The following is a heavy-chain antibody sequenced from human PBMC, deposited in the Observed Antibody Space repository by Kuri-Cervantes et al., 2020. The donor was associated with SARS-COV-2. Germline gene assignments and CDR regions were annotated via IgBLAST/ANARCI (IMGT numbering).Heavy chain of an antibody. D-gene: IGHD3-10*01. CDR2: FYYSGVT. J-gene: IGHJ4*02. Sequence: GSLRLSCTVSGGSISDYYWSWIRQPPGKGLEWVGSFYYSGVTNYNPSLKSRVTMSVDTSKNQFSLKLSSVTAADTVVYYCARGGGITMVRGVIIDYWGQGTLVTVSS. CDR1: GGSISDYY. V-gene: IGHV4-59*12. CDR3: ARGGGITMVRGVIIDY.